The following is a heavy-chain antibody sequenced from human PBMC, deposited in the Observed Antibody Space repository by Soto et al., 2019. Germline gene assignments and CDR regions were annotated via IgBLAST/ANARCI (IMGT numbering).Heavy chain of an antibody. D-gene: IGHD2-15*01. Sequence: PGGSLRLSCAASGFTFSSYAMSWVRQAPGKGLEWVSAISGSGGSTYYADSVKGRFTISRDNSKNTLYLQMDSLRAEDTAVYYCAKNWGIQLGYCSGGSSYGDAFDIWGQGTMVTVSS. CDR1: GFTFSSYA. V-gene: IGHV3-23*01. CDR3: AKNWGIQLGYCSGGSSYGDAFDI. CDR2: ISGSGGST. J-gene: IGHJ3*02.